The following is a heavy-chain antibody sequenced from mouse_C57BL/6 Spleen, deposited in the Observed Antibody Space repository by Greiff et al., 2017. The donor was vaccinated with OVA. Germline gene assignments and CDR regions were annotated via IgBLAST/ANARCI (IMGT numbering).Heavy chain of an antibody. V-gene: IGHV1-69*01. CDR2: IDPSDSYT. J-gene: IGHJ4*01. Sequence: QVQLQQPGAELVMPGASVKLSCKASGYTFTSYWMHWVKQRPGQGLEWIGEIDPSDSYTNYNQKFKGKSTLTVDKSSSTAYMQLSSLTSEDSAVYYCARGRLWLRYAMDYWGQGTSVTVSS. CDR3: ARGRLWLRYAMDY. CDR1: GYTFTSYW. D-gene: IGHD2-2*01.